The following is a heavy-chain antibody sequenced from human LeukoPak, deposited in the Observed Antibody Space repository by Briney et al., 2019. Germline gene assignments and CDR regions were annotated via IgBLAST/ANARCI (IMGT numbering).Heavy chain of an antibody. CDR3: ARGGVPQRRLQPRDESIDY. V-gene: IGHV4-61*02. CDR2: IYTSGST. J-gene: IGHJ4*02. Sequence: SETLSLTCTVSGGSIGSGSYYWSWIRQPAGKGLEWIGRIYTSGSTNYNPSLKSRVTISVDTSKNQFSLKLSSVTAADTAVYYCARGGVPQRRLQPRDESIDYWGQGTLVTVSS. CDR1: GGSIGSGSYY. D-gene: IGHD5-24*01.